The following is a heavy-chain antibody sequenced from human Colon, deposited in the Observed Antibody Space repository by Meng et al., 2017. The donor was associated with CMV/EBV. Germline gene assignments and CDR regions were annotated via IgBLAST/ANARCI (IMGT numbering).Heavy chain of an antibody. D-gene: IGHD5-12*01. Sequence: GESLKISCAASGFTFDDYAMHWVRQAPGKGLEWVSGINWNGGSTGYADSVKGRFTISRDNAKNSLYLQMNSLRAEDTALYYCARDGNSGYVYYFDYWGQGTLVTVSS. V-gene: IGHV3-20*04. J-gene: IGHJ4*02. CDR2: INWNGGST. CDR3: ARDGNSGYVYYFDY. CDR1: GFTFDDYA.